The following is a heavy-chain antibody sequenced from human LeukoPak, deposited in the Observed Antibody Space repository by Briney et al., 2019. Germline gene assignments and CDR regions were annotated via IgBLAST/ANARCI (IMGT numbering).Heavy chain of an antibody. J-gene: IGHJ3*02. CDR3: ARDYNDAFDI. CDR1: GFTFSSYG. CDR2: IRYDGSNK. V-gene: IGHV3-30*02. Sequence: PGGSLRLSCAASGFTFSSYGMHWVRQAPGKGLEWVAFIRYDGSNKYYADSVKGRFTISRDNSKNTLYLQMNSLRAEDTAVYYCARDYNDAFDIWGQGRMVTVS. D-gene: IGHD3-10*01.